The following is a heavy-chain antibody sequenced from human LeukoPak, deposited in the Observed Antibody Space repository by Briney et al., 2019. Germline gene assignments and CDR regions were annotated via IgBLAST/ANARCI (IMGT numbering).Heavy chain of an antibody. CDR3: ARLGDSGSYFDY. Sequence: ASVKVSCKASGYTFTSYDINWVRQATGQGLEWMGWMNPNSGNTGYAQKFQGRVTMTRNTSISTAYMELSRLRSDDTAVYYCARLGDSGSYFDYWGQGTLVTVSS. J-gene: IGHJ4*02. CDR2: MNPNSGNT. D-gene: IGHD1-26*01. V-gene: IGHV1-8*01. CDR1: GYTFTSYD.